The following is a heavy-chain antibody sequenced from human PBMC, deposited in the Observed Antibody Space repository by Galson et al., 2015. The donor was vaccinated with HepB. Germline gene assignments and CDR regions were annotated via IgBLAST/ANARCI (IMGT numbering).Heavy chain of an antibody. D-gene: IGHD6-13*01. V-gene: IGHV3-48*02. J-gene: IGHJ4*02. Sequence: SLRLSCAASGFTFSSYSMNWVRQAPGKGLEWVSYISSSSNTIYYADSVKGRFTISRDNAKNSLYLQMNSLRDEDTAVYYCARVNAAGRGPLFDYWGQGTLVTVSS. CDR2: ISSSSNTI. CDR1: GFTFSSYS. CDR3: ARVNAAGRGPLFDY.